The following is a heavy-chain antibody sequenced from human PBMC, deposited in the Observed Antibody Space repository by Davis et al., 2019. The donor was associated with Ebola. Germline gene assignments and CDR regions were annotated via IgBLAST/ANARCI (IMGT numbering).Heavy chain of an antibody. CDR2: INHSGST. J-gene: IGHJ4*02. CDR1: GGSISSHY. CDR3: ARAGGIQLRGFDY. V-gene: IGHV4-34*01. D-gene: IGHD5-18*01. Sequence: PSETLSLTCTVSGGSISSHYWSWIRQPPGKGLEWIGEINHSGSTNYNPSLKSRVTISVDTSKNQFSLKLSSVTAADTAVYYCARAGGIQLRGFDYWGQGTLVTVSS.